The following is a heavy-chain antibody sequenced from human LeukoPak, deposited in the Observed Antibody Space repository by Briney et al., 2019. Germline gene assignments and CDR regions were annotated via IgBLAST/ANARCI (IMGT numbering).Heavy chain of an antibody. D-gene: IGHD6-6*01. J-gene: IGHJ4*02. Sequence: ASVKVSCKASGYTFTGYYMHWVRQATGQGLEWMGWMNPNSGNTGYAQKFQGRVTMTRNTSISTAYMELSSLRSEDTAVYYCARESGLREYSSSSFDYWGQGTLVTVSS. V-gene: IGHV1-8*02. CDR2: MNPNSGNT. CDR3: ARESGLREYSSSSFDY. CDR1: GYTFTGYY.